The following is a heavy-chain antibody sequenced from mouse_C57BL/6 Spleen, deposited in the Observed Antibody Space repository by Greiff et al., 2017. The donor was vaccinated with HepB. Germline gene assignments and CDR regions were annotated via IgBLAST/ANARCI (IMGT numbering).Heavy chain of an antibody. CDR2: INPSNGGT. CDR1: GYTFTSYW. Sequence: VQLQQSGTELVKPGASVKLSCKASGYTFTSYWMHWVKQRPGQGLEWIGNINPSNGGTNYNEKFKSKATLTVDKSSSTAYMQLSSLTSEDSAVYYCAREGIYDGYYVDFDYWGQGTTLTVSS. J-gene: IGHJ2*01. D-gene: IGHD2-3*01. CDR3: AREGIYDGYYVDFDY. V-gene: IGHV1-53*01.